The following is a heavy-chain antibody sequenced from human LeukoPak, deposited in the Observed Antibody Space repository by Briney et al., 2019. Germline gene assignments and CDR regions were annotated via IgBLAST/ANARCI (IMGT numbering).Heavy chain of an antibody. D-gene: IGHD3-16*02. Sequence: PSETLSLTCTVSGGSITFGSYYWTWIRQPAGKGLEWIGHIYTSGRTFYNPSLKSRVTISMDTSVNQFSLRLNSVTAADTAVYYCARARVIPASFDDWGQGALVTVSS. V-gene: IGHV4-61*09. CDR3: ARARVIPASFDD. J-gene: IGHJ4*02. CDR2: IYTSGRT. CDR1: GGSITFGSYY.